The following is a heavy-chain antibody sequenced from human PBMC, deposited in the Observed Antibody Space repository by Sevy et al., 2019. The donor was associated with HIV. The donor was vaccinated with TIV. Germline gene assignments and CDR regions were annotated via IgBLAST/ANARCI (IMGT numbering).Heavy chain of an antibody. V-gene: IGHV3-48*02. CDR2: ISGDTRTM. J-gene: IGHJ4*02. CDR3: ARNVWGTFRYDDF. D-gene: IGHD3-16*02. CDR1: GFTFSNNG. Sequence: GGSLRLSCSASGFTFSNNGMDWVRQAPGKGLEWISYISGDTRTMYYADSVRGRFSVSRDNAKNSLFLHMNSLRDDDTAVYYCARNVWGTFRYDDFWGQGTLVTVSS.